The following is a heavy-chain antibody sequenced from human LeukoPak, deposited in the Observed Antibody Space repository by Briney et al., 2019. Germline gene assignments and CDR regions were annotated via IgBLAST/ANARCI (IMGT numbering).Heavy chain of an antibody. CDR2: IYYSGST. D-gene: IGHD6-19*01. J-gene: IGHJ4*02. CDR3: ASLAVAGLXEGY. V-gene: IGHV4-39*01. CDR1: GGSISSDSYY. Sequence: SETLSLTCTVSGGSISSDSYYWAWIRQPPGKGLEWIASIYYSGSTYYNPSLKSRVTISVDTSRNQFSLKLSSVTAADTAVYYCASLAVAGLXEGYWGQGTLVIVSS.